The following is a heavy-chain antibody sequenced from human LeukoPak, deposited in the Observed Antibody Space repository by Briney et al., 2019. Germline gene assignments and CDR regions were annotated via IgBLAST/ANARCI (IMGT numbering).Heavy chain of an antibody. V-gene: IGHV3-48*02. CDR3: ARAIVQQLWRFDVGFDY. J-gene: IGHJ4*02. CDR1: GFTFSSYS. CDR2: ISSSSSTI. Sequence: GGSLRLSCAASGFTFSSYSMNWVRQAPGKRLEWVSYISSSSSTIYYADSVKGRFTISRDNAKNSLYLQMNSLRDEDTAVYYCARAIVQQLWRFDVGFDYWGQGTLVTVSS. D-gene: IGHD6-13*01.